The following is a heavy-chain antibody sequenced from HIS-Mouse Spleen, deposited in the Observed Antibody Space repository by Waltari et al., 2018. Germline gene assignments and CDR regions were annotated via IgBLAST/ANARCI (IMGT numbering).Heavy chain of an antibody. J-gene: IGHJ2*01. V-gene: IGHV4-39*07. CDR1: GGSISSSSYY. CDR3: AREIPYSSSWYDWYFDL. CDR2: IYYRGGT. D-gene: IGHD6-13*01. Sequence: QLQLQESGPGLVKPSETLSLTCTVSGGSISSSSYYWGWIRQPPGTGLEWIWSIYYRGGTYKSPSRKSRVTISVDTSKNQFSRKLSSVTAADTAVYYCAREIPYSSSWYDWYFDLWGRGTLVTVSS.